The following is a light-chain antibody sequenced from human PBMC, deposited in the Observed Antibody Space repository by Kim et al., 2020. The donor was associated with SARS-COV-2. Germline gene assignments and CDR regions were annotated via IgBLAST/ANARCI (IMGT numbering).Light chain of an antibody. CDR2: DAP. Sequence: LAPGERAPLSGRASQSVSSYLAWYPQKPGQAPRLLIYDAPNRATGIPARFSGSGSGTDFTLTISSLEPEDFAVYYCQQRSNWPLTFGGGTKVDIK. J-gene: IGKJ4*01. V-gene: IGKV3-11*01. CDR3: QQRSNWPLT. CDR1: QSVSSY.